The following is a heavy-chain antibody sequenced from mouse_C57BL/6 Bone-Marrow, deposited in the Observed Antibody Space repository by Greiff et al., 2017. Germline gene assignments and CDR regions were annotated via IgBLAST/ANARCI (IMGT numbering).Heavy chain of an antibody. Sequence: QVQLQQPGAELVMPGASVKLSCKASGYTFTSYWMHWVKQRPGQGLEWIGEIDPSDSYTNYTQKFKGKSTLTVDKSSSTAYMQLSSLTSEDSAVYYCARGGYLAWFAYWGQGTLVTVSA. CDR2: IDPSDSYT. J-gene: IGHJ3*01. CDR3: ARGGYLAWFAY. V-gene: IGHV1-69*01. CDR1: GYTFTSYW. D-gene: IGHD2-3*01.